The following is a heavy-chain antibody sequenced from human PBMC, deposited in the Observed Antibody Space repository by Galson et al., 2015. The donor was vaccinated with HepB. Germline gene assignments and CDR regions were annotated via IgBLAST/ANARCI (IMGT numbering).Heavy chain of an antibody. CDR3: AKGLLPGRATILGAFDI. D-gene: IGHD5-24*01. J-gene: IGHJ3*02. CDR2: ISGSGGST. V-gene: IGHV3-23*01. CDR1: GFTFSGYA. Sequence: SLRLSCAASGFTFSGYAMSWVRQAPGKGLEWVSAISGSGGSTYYADSVKGRFTISRDNSKNTLYLQMNSLRADDRAVYYCAKGLLPGRATILGAFDIWGQGTMVTVSS.